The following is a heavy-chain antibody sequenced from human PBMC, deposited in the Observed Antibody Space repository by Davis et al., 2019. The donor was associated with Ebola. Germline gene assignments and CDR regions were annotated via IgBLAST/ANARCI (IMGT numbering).Heavy chain of an antibody. D-gene: IGHD5/OR15-5a*01. CDR3: ARDSVLGYGMDV. V-gene: IGHV4-59*01. CDR1: GGSTSSYY. J-gene: IGHJ6*02. CDR2: IYYSGST. Sequence: SETLSLTCTVSGGSTSSYYWSWIRQPPGKGLEWIGYIYYSGSTNYNPSLKSRVTISVDTSKNQFSLKLSSVTAADTAVYYCARDSVLGYGMDVWGQGTTVTVSS.